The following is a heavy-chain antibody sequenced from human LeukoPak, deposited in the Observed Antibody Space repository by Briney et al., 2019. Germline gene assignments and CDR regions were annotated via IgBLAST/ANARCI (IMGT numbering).Heavy chain of an antibody. CDR3: AREVFGSKDY. J-gene: IGHJ4*02. D-gene: IGHD3-3*01. Sequence: PGGSLRLSCAASGFTFSRYGMHWVRQPTGKGLEWVSGINAAGNTYYRDSVKGRFTISRENAKNSLYLQMNSLRAGDTAVYYCAREVFGSKDYWGQGTLVTVSS. CDR1: GFTFSRYG. CDR2: INAAGNT. V-gene: IGHV3-13*04.